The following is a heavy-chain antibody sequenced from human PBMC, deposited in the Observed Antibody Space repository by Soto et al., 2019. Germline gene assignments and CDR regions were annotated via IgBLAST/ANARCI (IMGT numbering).Heavy chain of an antibody. CDR1: GGTFSSYT. J-gene: IGHJ5*02. CDR2: IIPILGIA. CDR3: ARDSTLGYCSSTSCYAGFGNWFDP. Sequence: SVKVSCKASGGTFSSYTISWVRQAPGQGLEWMGRIIPILGIANYAQKFQGRVTITADKSTSTAYMELSSLRPEDTAVYYCARDSTLGYCSSTSCYAGFGNWFDPWGQGTLVTVSS. D-gene: IGHD2-2*01. V-gene: IGHV1-69*04.